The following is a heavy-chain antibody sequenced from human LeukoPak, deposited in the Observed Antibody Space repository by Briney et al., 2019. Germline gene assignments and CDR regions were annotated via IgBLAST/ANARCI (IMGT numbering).Heavy chain of an antibody. V-gene: IGHV4-39*01. D-gene: IGHD3-22*01. CDR1: GGSISSSSYY. CDR2: IYYSGST. CDR3: ARRPNYYDSSPFDY. J-gene: IGHJ4*02. Sequence: PSEALSLTCTVSGGSISSSSYYWGWIRQPPGKGLEWIGSIYYSGSTYYNPSLKSRVTISVYPSKNQFSLKLSSVTAADTAVYYCARRPNYYDSSPFDYWGQGTLVSVSS.